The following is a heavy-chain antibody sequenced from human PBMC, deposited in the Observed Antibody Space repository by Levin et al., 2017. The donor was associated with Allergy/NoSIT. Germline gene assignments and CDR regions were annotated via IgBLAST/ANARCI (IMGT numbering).Heavy chain of an antibody. CDR1: GGTFSSYA. D-gene: IGHD2-2*01. CDR3: ARGPAIPQYYFDY. V-gene: IGHV1-69*13. Sequence: GASVKVSCKASGGTFSSYAISWVRQAPGQGLEWMGGIIPIFGTANYAQKFQGRVTITADESTSTAYMELSSLRSEDTAVYYCARGPAIPQYYFDYWGQGTLVTVSS. CDR2: IIPIFGTA. J-gene: IGHJ4*02.